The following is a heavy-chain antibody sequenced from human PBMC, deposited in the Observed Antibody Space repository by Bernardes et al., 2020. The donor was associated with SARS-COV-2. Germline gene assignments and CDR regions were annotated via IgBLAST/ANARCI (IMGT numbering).Heavy chain of an antibody. J-gene: IGHJ6*02. Sequence: GASLKNSGKSSGYRFTRYWIGWVRPMPGKGLEWMGIIYPGDSDTRYSPSFQGQVTISADKSISTAYLQWSSLKASDTAMYYCARLANDFGDSYGLDVWGQGTTVTVSS. CDR2: IYPGDSDT. V-gene: IGHV5-51*01. CDR3: ARLANDFGDSYGLDV. CDR1: GYRFTRYW. D-gene: IGHD4-17*01.